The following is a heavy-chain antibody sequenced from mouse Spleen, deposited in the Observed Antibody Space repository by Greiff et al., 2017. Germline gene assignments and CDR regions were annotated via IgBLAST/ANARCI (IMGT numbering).Heavy chain of an antibody. V-gene: IGHV7-3*01. CDR1: GFTFTDYY. Sequence: EVHLVESGGGLVQPGGSLSLSCAASGFTFTDYYMSWVRQPPGKALEWLGFIRNKANGYTTEYSASVKGRFTISRDNSQSILYLQMNALRAEDSATYYCARYTPSYYYDGSTYAMDYWGQGTSVTVSS. CDR3: ARYTPSYYYDGSTYAMDY. D-gene: IGHD1-1*01. CDR2: IRNKANGYTT. J-gene: IGHJ4*01.